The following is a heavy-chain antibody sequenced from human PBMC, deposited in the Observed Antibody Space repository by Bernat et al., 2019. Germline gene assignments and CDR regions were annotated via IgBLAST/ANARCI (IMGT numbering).Heavy chain of an antibody. CDR3: VKGSSAWYSPLGY. CDR1: GFIFDDYA. CDR2: ISWNSGNI. Sequence: EVQLVESGGGLEQPGRSLRLSCATSGFIFDDYAMHWVRQAPGKGLEWVSGISWNSGNIGYADSVKGRFTISRDNAKNSLYLQMNSLRPEDTALDYCVKGSSAWYSPLGYWGQGTLVTVSS. D-gene: IGHD6-19*01. J-gene: IGHJ4*02. V-gene: IGHV3-9*01.